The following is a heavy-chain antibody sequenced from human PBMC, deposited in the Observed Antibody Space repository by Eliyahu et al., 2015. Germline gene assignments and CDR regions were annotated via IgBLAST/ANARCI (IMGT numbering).Heavy chain of an antibody. J-gene: IGHJ5*02. Sequence: QVQLQESGPGLVKPSETLSLTXAXXGYSISSGYYWGWXRQXPGKGXEWIGXIYHSGSTYYNPSLKSRVTISVDTSKNQFSLKLSSVTAADTAVYYCARDGYGDYVEWFDPWGQGTLVTVSS. V-gene: IGHV4-38-2*02. D-gene: IGHD4-17*01. CDR1: GYSISSGYY. CDR2: IYHSGST. CDR3: ARDGYGDYVEWFDP.